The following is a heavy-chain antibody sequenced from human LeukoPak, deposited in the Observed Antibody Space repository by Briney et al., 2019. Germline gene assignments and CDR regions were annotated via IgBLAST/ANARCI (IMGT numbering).Heavy chain of an antibody. Sequence: GGSLRLSCAASGFTFSNAWMSWVRQAPGKGREWVGRIKSKTDGGTTAYAAPVKGRFTNSRDDSKNTLYLQMNSLKAEDTAVYYCTTDVTALVFRGYWGQGTLVTVSS. CDR2: IKSKTDGGTT. CDR1: GFTFSNAW. J-gene: IGHJ4*02. D-gene: IGHD5-18*01. CDR3: TTDVTALVFRGY. V-gene: IGHV3-15*01.